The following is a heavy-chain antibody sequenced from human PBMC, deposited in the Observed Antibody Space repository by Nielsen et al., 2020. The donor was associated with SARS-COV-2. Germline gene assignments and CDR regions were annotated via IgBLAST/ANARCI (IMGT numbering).Heavy chain of an antibody. CDR2: IIPIFGTA. CDR1: GGTFSSYA. J-gene: IGHJ3*02. CDR3: AREDNSGSYYEAFDI. D-gene: IGHD1-26*01. Sequence: SVKVSCKASGGTFSSYAISWVRQAPGQGLEWMGGIIPIFGTANYAQKFQGRVTITADESTSTAYMELSSPRSEDTAVYYCAREDNSGSYYEAFDIWGQGTMVTVSS. V-gene: IGHV1-69*13.